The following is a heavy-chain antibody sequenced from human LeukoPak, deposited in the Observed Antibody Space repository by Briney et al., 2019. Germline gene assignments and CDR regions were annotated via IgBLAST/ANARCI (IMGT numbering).Heavy chain of an antibody. Sequence: GASVKVSCKASGYTFTSYGISWVRQAPGQGLEWMGWISAYNGNTNYAQKLQGRVTMTTDTSTSTAYMELRSLRSDDTAVYYCARDRANYYDSSGYYYESTPRDAFDIWGQGTMVTVSS. V-gene: IGHV1-18*01. J-gene: IGHJ3*02. CDR2: ISAYNGNT. CDR3: ARDRANYYDSSGYYYESTPRDAFDI. CDR1: GYTFTSYG. D-gene: IGHD3-22*01.